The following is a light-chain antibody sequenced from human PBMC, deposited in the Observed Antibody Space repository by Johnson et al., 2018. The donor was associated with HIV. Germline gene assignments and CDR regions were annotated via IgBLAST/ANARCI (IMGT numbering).Light chain of an antibody. CDR2: ESN. Sequence: QSVLTQPPSVSAALGQKVTVSFAGSSSIIGKHYVSWYQQLPGTAPTVLISESNKRHSGIPDRSSGSKSDMSATLGITGLQTGEEADYSCGAWDSSLIVYVFGTGTKVTVL. V-gene: IGLV1-51*02. CDR3: GAWDSSLIVYV. CDR1: SSIIGKHY. J-gene: IGLJ1*01.